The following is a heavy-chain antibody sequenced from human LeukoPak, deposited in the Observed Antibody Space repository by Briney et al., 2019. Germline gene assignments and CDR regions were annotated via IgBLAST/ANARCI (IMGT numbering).Heavy chain of an antibody. CDR1: GYTFMGYY. Sequence: GASVKVSCKASGYTFMGYYIHWVRQAPGQGLEWMGWINPNSGGTNYPQKFQGRVTMTRDTSISTAYLELSRLTSDDTAVYYCARAGVGATPIDYWGQGTLVTVST. D-gene: IGHD1-26*01. CDR3: ARAGVGATPIDY. J-gene: IGHJ4*02. V-gene: IGHV1-2*02. CDR2: INPNSGGT.